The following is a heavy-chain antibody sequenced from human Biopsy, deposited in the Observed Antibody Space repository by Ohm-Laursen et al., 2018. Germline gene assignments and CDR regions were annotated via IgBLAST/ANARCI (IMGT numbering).Heavy chain of an antibody. V-gene: IGHV3-23*01. J-gene: IGHJ5*02. D-gene: IGHD3-3*01. CDR2: INGSGGST. CDR1: GFTFSSHA. CDR3: ARDLYDFCGGCPFDP. Sequence: SLRLSCTASGFTFSSHAMSWVRQAPGKGLECVSVINGSGGSTYYADPVKGRFTISRDNSKSTLYLQMNSLRAEDTAMYYCARDLYDFCGGCPFDPWGQGTLVTVSS.